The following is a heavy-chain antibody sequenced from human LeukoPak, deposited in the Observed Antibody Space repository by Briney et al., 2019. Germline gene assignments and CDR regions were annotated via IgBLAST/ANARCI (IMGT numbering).Heavy chain of an antibody. CDR2: INSDGSST. D-gene: IGHD5-24*01. CDR1: GVAFSRYW. Sequence: GGSRRLTCAATGVAFSRYWMHWVRQAPGKRLVWVSRINSDGSSTSYADSVKGRFTISRDNAKNSLYLQMNSLRAEDTAVYYCARATGGYWYFDLWGRGTLVTVSS. V-gene: IGHV3-74*01. CDR3: ARATGGYWYFDL. J-gene: IGHJ2*01.